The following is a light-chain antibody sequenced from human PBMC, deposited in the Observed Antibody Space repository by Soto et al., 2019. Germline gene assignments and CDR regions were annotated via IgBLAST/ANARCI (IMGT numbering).Light chain of an antibody. CDR3: TSFAGNTGWV. CDR2: EVT. Sequence: QSALTQPPSASGSPGQSVTIPCTGSSSDVGGYNYVSWYQQHPGKAPKLIIYEVTKRPSGIPARFSGSKFANTASLTVSGLQADDEADYYCTSFAGNTGWVFGGGTQLTVL. CDR1: SSDVGGYNY. J-gene: IGLJ3*02. V-gene: IGLV2-8*01.